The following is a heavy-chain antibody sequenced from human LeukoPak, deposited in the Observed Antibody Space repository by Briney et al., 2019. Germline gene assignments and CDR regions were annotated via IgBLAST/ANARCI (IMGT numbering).Heavy chain of an antibody. CDR2: IDPSDSYT. V-gene: IGHV5-10-1*01. D-gene: IGHD1-26*01. J-gene: IGHJ4*02. Sequence: GESLKISCKGSGYSFSNYWISWVRQMPGKGLEWMGRIDPSDSYTNYSPSFQGHVTISADKSISTAYLQWNSLKASDTAIYYCARQEYSGSYYDYWGQGTLVTVSS. CDR1: GYSFSNYW. CDR3: ARQEYSGSYYDY.